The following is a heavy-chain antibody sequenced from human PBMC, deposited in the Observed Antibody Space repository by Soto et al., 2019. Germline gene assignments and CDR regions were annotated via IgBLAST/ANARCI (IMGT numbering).Heavy chain of an antibody. CDR1: GFSLSTSGMC. Sequence: SGPTLVNPTQTLTLTCTFSGFSLSTSGMCVSWIRQPPGKALEWLARIDWDEDKYYSTSLKTRLTISKDTSKNQVVLTMTNMDPVDTATYYCARSYIVLVPAIMPAGGYGMDVWGQGTTVTVSS. D-gene: IGHD2-2*01. V-gene: IGHV2-70*11. CDR3: ARSYIVLVPAIMPAGGYGMDV. J-gene: IGHJ6*02. CDR2: IDWDEDK.